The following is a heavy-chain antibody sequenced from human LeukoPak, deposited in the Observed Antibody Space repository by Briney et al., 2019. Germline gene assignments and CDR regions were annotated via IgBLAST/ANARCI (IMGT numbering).Heavy chain of an antibody. CDR2: TYTSGST. Sequence: SETLSLTCTVSGGSISSYYWSWIRQPAGKGLEWIGRTYTSGSTNYNPSLKSRVTMSVDTSKNQFSLKLSSVTAADTAVYYCARDTFPAGSQYFDYWGQGTLVTVSS. CDR3: ARDTFPAGSQYFDY. D-gene: IGHD6-13*01. CDR1: GGSISSYY. J-gene: IGHJ4*02. V-gene: IGHV4-4*07.